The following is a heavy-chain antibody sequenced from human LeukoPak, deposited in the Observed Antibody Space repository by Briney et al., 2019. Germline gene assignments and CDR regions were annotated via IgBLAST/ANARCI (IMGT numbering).Heavy chain of an antibody. Sequence: ASVKVSCKASGGTFSSYAISWVRQAPGQGLEWMGGIILIFGTANYAQKFQGRVTITADESTSTAYMELSSLRSEDTAVYYCARDRIAVVGNGAFDIWGQGTMVAASS. CDR2: IILIFGTA. CDR3: ARDRIAVVGNGAFDI. J-gene: IGHJ3*02. D-gene: IGHD6-19*01. V-gene: IGHV1-69*13. CDR1: GGTFSSYA.